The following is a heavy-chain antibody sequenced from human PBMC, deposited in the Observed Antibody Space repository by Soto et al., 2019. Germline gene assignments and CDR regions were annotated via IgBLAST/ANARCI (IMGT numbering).Heavy chain of an antibody. Sequence: QSGGSLRLSCAASGFTFSSYGMHWVRQAPGKGLEWVAVIWYDGSNKYYADSVKGRFTIPRDNSKNTLYLQMNSLRAEDTAVYYCARDRHQWLVLYGMDVWGQGTTVTVSS. CDR2: IWYDGSNK. J-gene: IGHJ6*02. D-gene: IGHD6-19*01. CDR3: ARDRHQWLVLYGMDV. CDR1: GFTFSSYG. V-gene: IGHV3-33*01.